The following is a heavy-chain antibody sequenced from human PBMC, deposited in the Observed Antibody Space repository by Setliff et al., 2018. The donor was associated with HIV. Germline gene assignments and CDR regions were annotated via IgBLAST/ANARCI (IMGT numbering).Heavy chain of an antibody. CDR2: ISTGGAT. CDR3: ARDRHIAVSGDDAFDI. Sequence: SETLSLTCTVSGGSISSGSYYWNWIRQPAGKGLEWVGQISTGGATDYNSSLKSRVTISLDKSKNQFSLRLNSVTAADTAVYYCARDRHIAVSGDDAFDIWGQGTLVTVSS. V-gene: IGHV4-61*09. CDR1: GGSISSGSYY. D-gene: IGHD6-19*01. J-gene: IGHJ3*02.